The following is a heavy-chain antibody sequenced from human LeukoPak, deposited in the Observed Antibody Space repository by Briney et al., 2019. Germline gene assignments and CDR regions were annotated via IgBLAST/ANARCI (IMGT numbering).Heavy chain of an antibody. D-gene: IGHD1/OR15-1a*01. CDR1: GYTFTSYY. J-gene: IGHJ4*02. CDR2: INPSGGST. Sequence: GASVKVSCKASGYTFTSYYMHWVRQAPGQGLEWMGIINPSGGSTSYAQKFQGRVTMTRNTSISTAYMELSSLRSEDTAVYYCARRLGRGTVPDYWGQGTLVTVSS. CDR3: ARRLGRGTVPDY. V-gene: IGHV1-46*01.